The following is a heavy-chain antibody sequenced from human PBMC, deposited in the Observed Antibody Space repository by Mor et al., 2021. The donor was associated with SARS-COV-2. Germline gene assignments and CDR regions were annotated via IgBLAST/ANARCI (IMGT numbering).Heavy chain of an antibody. D-gene: IGHD3-10*01. V-gene: IGHV3-7*01. CDR3: AREWFGELLDWFDP. J-gene: IGHJ5*02. Sequence: GSEKYYVDSVKGRFTISRDNAKNSLYLQMNSLRAEDTAVYYCAREWFGELLDWFDPWGQ. CDR2: GSEK.